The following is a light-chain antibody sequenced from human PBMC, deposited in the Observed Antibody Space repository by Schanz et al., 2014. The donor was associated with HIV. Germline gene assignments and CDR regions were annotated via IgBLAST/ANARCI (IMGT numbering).Light chain of an antibody. V-gene: IGKV4-1*01. Sequence: DIVMTQSPDSLAVSLGERATINCKSSQNLLSSSNNKNYLTWYQQKPGQPPKLLISWASTRESGVPDRFSGSGSGTDFTLTISSLQAEDVAVYYCQQCYSTPPTFGGGTKVEIK. CDR1: QNLLSSSNNKNY. CDR2: WAS. J-gene: IGKJ4*01. CDR3: QQCYSTPPT.